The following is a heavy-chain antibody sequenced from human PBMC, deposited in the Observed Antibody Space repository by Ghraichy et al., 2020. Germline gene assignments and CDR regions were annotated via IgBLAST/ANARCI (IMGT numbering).Heavy chain of an antibody. CDR3: AREYSSSWYPYDY. J-gene: IGHJ4*02. Sequence: GGSLRLSCAASGFTFSSYSMNWVRQAPGKGLEWVLHISSSSSYIYYADSVKGRFTISRDNAKNSLYLQMNSLRAEDTAVYYCAREYSSSWYPYDYWGQGTLVTVSS. CDR2: ISSSSSYI. CDR1: GFTFSSYS. D-gene: IGHD6-13*01. V-gene: IGHV3-21*04.